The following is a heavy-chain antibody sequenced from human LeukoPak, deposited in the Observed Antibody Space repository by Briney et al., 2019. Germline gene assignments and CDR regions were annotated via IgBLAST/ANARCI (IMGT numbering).Heavy chain of an antibody. Sequence: SETLSLTCTVSGGSISSSSYYWGWIRQPPGKGLEWIGSIYYSGSTYYNPSLKSRVTISVDTSKNQFSLKLSSETAADTAVYYCARSPSSWDAFDIWGQGTMVTVSS. CDR2: IYYSGST. J-gene: IGHJ3*02. CDR3: ARSPSSWDAFDI. CDR1: GGSISSSSYY. D-gene: IGHD6-13*01. V-gene: IGHV4-39*07.